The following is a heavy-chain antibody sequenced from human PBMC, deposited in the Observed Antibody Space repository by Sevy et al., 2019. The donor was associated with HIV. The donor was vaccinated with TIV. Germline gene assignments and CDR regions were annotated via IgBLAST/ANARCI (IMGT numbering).Heavy chain of an antibody. CDR3: ARDLGDPYFDY. Sequence: GGSLRLSCAASGFTFSSYWMSWVRQAPGKGLEWVANIKQDGSEKNYVDSVKGRFTISRDNAKNSLYLQMNSLRAEDTAVYYCARDLGDPYFDYWGQGTLVTVSS. CDR2: IKQDGSEK. V-gene: IGHV3-7*03. D-gene: IGHD7-27*01. J-gene: IGHJ4*02. CDR1: GFTFSSYW.